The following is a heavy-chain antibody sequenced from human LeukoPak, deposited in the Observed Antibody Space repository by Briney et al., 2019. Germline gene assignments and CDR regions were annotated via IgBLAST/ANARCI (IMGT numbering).Heavy chain of an antibody. D-gene: IGHD2-2*01. J-gene: IGHJ4*02. CDR1: GYTFTSYG. Sequence: ASVKVSCKASGYTFTSYGISWVHQAPGQGLEWMGWISAYNGNTNYAQKLQGRVTMTTDTSTSTAYMELRSLRSDDTAVYYCARIVVVPAVTAEGDYWGQGTLVTVSS. CDR2: ISAYNGNT. V-gene: IGHV1-18*01. CDR3: ARIVVVPAVTAEGDY.